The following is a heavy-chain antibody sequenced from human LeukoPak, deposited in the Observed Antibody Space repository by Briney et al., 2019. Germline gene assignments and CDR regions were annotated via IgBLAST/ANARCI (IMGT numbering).Heavy chain of an antibody. J-gene: IGHJ5*02. CDR3: ARDLSDHYDYVWGSYRSYWFDP. CDR2: IYSGGST. V-gene: IGHV3-66*01. D-gene: IGHD3-16*02. Sequence: PGGSLRLSCAASGFTVSSNYMSWVRQAPGKGLEWVSVIYSGGSTYYADSVKGRFTISRDNSKNTLNLQMNSLRAEDTAVYYCARDLSDHYDYVWGSYRSYWFDPWGQGTLVTVSS. CDR1: GFTVSSNY.